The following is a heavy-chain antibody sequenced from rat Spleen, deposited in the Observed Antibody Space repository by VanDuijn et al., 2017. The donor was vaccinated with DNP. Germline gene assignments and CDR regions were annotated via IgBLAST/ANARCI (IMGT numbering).Heavy chain of an antibody. D-gene: IGHD1-10*01. CDR1: GFSLTSNS. Sequence: QVQLKESGPGLVQPSQTLSLTCTVSGFSLTSNSVHWVRLPPGKGLEWIGTMWSGGTTDYNSALKSRLSISRDTSKSQVFLKMNSLQTEDTAMYFCAYNNFDYWGQGVMVTVSS. J-gene: IGHJ2*01. V-gene: IGHV2-1*01. CDR2: MWSGGTT. CDR3: AYNNFDY.